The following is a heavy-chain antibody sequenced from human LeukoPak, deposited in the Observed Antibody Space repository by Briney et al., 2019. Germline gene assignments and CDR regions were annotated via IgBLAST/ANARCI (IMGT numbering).Heavy chain of an antibody. Sequence: GGSLRLSCAASGFTLSTYSMNWVRQAPGKGLEWVSSISSSSSYIDYADSVKGRFTISRNNAKNSLYPQMNSLRAEDTAVYYCARGIYWQVVQEGFDYWGQGTLVTVSS. V-gene: IGHV3-21*01. CDR3: ARGIYWQVVQEGFDY. D-gene: IGHD6-13*01. J-gene: IGHJ4*02. CDR2: ISSSSSYI. CDR1: GFTLSTYS.